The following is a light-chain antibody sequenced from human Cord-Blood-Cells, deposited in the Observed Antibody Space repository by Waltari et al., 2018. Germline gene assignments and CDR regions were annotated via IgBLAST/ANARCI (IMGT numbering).Light chain of an antibody. J-gene: IGLJ2*01. CDR3: SSYTSSSTLV. CDR2: DVS. CDR1: SREVGGYNY. V-gene: IGLV2-14*01. Sequence: QSALPQPASVSGSPGQSLTISCTGTSREVGGYNYVSWYQQHPGKAPKLMIYDVSNRPSGVSNRFSCSKSGNTASLTISGLQAEDEADYYCSSYTSSSTLVFGGGTKLTVL.